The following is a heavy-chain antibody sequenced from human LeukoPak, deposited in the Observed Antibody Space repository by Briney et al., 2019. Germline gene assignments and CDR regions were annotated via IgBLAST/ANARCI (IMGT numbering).Heavy chain of an antibody. V-gene: IGHV3-7*01. Sequence: GGSLRLSCAASGFTFSSYWMSWVRQAPGKGLEWVANIKQDGSEKYYVDSVKGRFTISRDNAKNSLYLQMNSLRAEDTAVYYCARGIVGATWDAFDIWGQGTMVTVSS. CDR3: ARGIVGATWDAFDI. CDR1: GFTFSSYW. J-gene: IGHJ3*02. CDR2: IKQDGSEK. D-gene: IGHD1-26*01.